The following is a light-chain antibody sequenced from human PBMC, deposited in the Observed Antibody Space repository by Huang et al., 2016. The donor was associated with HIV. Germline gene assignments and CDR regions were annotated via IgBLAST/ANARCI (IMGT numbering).Light chain of an antibody. J-gene: IGKJ1*01. CDR3: QQYNTWPWT. V-gene: IGKV3-15*01. Sequence: EIVMTQSPATLSVSPGGGATLSCRASASVSSNLAWYQQKPGQAPRLLIYGAYTRAAGIPATFSGSGSGTEFSLTISSLQSEDFAFYHCQQYNTWPWTFGQGTKVEIK. CDR2: GAY. CDR1: ASVSSN.